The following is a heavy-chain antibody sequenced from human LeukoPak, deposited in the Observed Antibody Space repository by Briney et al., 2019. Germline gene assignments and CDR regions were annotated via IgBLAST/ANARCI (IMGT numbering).Heavy chain of an antibody. Sequence: GESLKISCEVSGYTFTNNWIGWVRQMPGKGLEWMGIIYPADSDTRYSPSFQGQVTISADKSISTAYLQWSSLKASDTAIYYCARSSGSFDYWGQGNLVTVSS. CDR1: GYTFTNNW. J-gene: IGHJ4*02. V-gene: IGHV5-51*01. CDR3: ARSSGSFDY. D-gene: IGHD1-26*01. CDR2: IYPADSDT.